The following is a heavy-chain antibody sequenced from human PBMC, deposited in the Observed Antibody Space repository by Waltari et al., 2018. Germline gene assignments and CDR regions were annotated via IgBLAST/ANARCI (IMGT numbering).Heavy chain of an antibody. J-gene: IGHJ3*02. V-gene: IGHV1-8*01. Sequence: QVQLVQSGAEVKKPGASVKVSCKASGYTFTSYDINWVRQATGQGLEWMGWMNPNSGNTGYAQKFQGRVTMTRNTSISTAYMELSSLRAEDTALYYCAKTFQQQLVSGAFDIWGQGTMVTVSS. CDR3: AKTFQQQLVSGAFDI. CDR2: MNPNSGNT. D-gene: IGHD6-13*01. CDR1: GYTFTSYD.